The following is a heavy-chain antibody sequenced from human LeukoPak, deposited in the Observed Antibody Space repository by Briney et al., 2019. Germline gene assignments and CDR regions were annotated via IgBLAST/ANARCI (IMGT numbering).Heavy chain of an antibody. J-gene: IGHJ6*03. CDR2: INTNTGNP. CDR3: ARRVYDFWSGYQPGMAGYYYMDV. D-gene: IGHD3-3*01. V-gene: IGHV7-4-1*02. Sequence: ASVKVSCKASGYTFTSYAMNWVRQAPGQGLEWMGWINTNTGNPTYAQGFTGRFVFSLDTSVSTAYLQISSLKAEDTAVYYCARRVYDFWSGYQPGMAGYYYMDVWGKGTTVTVSS. CDR1: GYTFTSYA.